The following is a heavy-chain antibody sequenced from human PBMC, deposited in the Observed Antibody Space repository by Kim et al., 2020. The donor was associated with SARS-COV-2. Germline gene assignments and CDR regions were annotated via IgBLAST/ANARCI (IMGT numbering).Heavy chain of an antibody. D-gene: IGHD2-15*01. J-gene: IGHJ4*03. CDR1: GFTFTSYA. CDR2: ISGSGDST. CDR3: AKGRGYCSVGSCYSDY. Sequence: GGSLRLSCAASGFTFTSYAMSWVRQAPERGLEWVSTISGSGDSTYYADSVKGRFTISRDNSKNTVYLQMDSLRADDTAVYYCAKGRGYCSVGSCYSDYWG. V-gene: IGHV3-23*01.